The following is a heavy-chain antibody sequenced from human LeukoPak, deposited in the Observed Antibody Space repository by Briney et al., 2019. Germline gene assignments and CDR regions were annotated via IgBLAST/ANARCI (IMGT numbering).Heavy chain of an antibody. CDR1: GQSLTGYF. V-gene: IGHV1-2*06. CDR3: ARLGLHGSGTYYFFDY. D-gene: IGHD3-10*01. CDR2: IDPNTGDT. Sequence: ASVKVSCKASGQSLTGYFIHWVRQAPGQGLEWVGRIDPNTGDTIYAQNFQGRVTVTSATSISTAYMELSRLTSDDTAVYFCARLGLHGSGTYYFFDYWGQGTLLTVSS. J-gene: IGHJ4*02.